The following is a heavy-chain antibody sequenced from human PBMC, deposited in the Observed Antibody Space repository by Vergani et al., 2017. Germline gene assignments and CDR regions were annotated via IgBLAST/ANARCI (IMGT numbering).Heavy chain of an antibody. D-gene: IGHD3-10*01. CDR3: AKAGSVTSGSLQYNYYMDD. J-gene: IGHJ6*03. V-gene: IGHV3-30*18. CDR1: GFSFSSHA. CDR2: IPNDGSKT. Sequence: QVQLAESGGGRVQPGGSLRLSCAASGFSFSSHAMHWVRQAPGKGLEWVAVIPNDGSKTYYADSVKGRFTSSRDNSKNTMDMQMNSLRTQDTDVYYCAKAGSVTSGSLQYNYYMDDWGKGTTVTVS.